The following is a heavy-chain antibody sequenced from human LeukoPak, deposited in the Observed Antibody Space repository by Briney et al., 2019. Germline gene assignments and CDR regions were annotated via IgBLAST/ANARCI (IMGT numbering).Heavy chain of an antibody. D-gene: IGHD6-13*01. CDR2: IYYSGST. V-gene: IGHV4-59*08. J-gene: IGHJ4*02. CDR3: ARHVSSSWHHDY. CDR1: GGSISSYY. Sequence: SETLSLTCTVSGGSISSYYWSWIRQPPGKGLEWTGYIYYSGSTNYNPSLKSRVTISVDTSKNQFSLKLSSVTAADTAVYYCARHVSSSWHHDYWGQGTLVTVSS.